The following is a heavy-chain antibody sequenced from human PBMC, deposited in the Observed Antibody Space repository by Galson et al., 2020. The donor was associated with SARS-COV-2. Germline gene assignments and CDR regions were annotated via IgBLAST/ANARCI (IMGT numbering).Heavy chain of an antibody. CDR2: IKSKTDGGTT. Sequence: GGSLRLSCAASGFTFSNAWMSWVRQAPGKGLEWVGRIKSKTDGGTTDYAAPVKGRFTISRDDSKNTLYLQMNSLKTEDTAVYYCTTDSYYYDRSGYPNDAFDIWGQGTMVTVSS. J-gene: IGHJ3*02. V-gene: IGHV3-15*01. CDR1: GFTFSNAW. CDR3: TTDSYYYDRSGYPNDAFDI. D-gene: IGHD3-22*01.